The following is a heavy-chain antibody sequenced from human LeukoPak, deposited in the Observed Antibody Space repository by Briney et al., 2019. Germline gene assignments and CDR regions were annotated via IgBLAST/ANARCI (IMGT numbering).Heavy chain of an antibody. CDR1: GYTFAGYY. J-gene: IGHJ4*02. V-gene: IGHV1-2*02. CDR2: INPKIGGT. CDR3: AREIGSGSFLDN. D-gene: IGHD3-10*01. Sequence: ASVKVSCKASGYTFAGYYMHWVRQAPGQGLEWMGWINPKIGGTNYAQKFQGRVTMTRDTSISTAYMELSRLKSDDTAVYYCAREIGSGSFLDNWGQGTLVTVSS.